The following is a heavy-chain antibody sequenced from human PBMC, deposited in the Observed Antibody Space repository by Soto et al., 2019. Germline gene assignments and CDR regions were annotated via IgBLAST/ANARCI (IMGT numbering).Heavy chain of an antibody. CDR1: GFSLRDYY. Sequence: GSLRLSCAASGFSLRDYYMTWIRQAPGKGLELLSYISPGGDLIKYADPVKGRFIISRDNAKNSLYLHMNSLRAEDTAVYYCTRDPRMTDFWGQGTLVTVSS. CDR2: ISPGGDLI. V-gene: IGHV3-11*01. CDR3: TRDPRMTDF. J-gene: IGHJ4*02.